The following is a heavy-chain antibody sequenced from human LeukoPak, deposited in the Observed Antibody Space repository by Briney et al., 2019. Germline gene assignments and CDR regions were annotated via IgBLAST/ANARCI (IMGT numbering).Heavy chain of an antibody. D-gene: IGHD3-22*01. J-gene: IGHJ3*02. Sequence: GASVKVSCKASGYTFTTYAINWVRQAPGQGLEWMGWISAYNRNTNYAQKLQGRVTMTTDTSTSTAYMELRSLRYDDTAVYYCARSPRDSSGYYYVGAFDIWGQGTMVTVSS. CDR1: GYTFTTYA. CDR2: ISAYNRNT. V-gene: IGHV1-18*01. CDR3: ARSPRDSSGYYYVGAFDI.